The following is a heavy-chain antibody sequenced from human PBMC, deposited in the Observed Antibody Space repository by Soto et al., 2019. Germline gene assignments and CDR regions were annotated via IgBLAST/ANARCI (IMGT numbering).Heavy chain of an antibody. V-gene: IGHV3-23*01. CDR1: GFTFSSYA. CDR3: AKGGSGWSFDYYGMDV. CDR2: ISGSGGST. J-gene: IGHJ6*02. Sequence: EVQLLESGGGLVQPGGSLRLSCAASGFTFSSYAMSWVRQAPGKGLEWVSDISGSGGSTYYADSVKGRFTISRDNSNNALYLQMNSLRAEDTSVYYCAKGGSGWSFDYYGMDVWGQGTTVTVSS. D-gene: IGHD6-19*01.